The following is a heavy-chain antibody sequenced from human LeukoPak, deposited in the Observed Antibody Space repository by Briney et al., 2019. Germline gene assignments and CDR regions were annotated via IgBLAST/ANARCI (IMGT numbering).Heavy chain of an antibody. CDR1: GGSISSYY. CDR2: IYYSGST. J-gene: IGHJ4*02. Sequence: SETLSLTFTVSGGSISSYYWSWIRQPPGKGLEWIGYIYYSGSTNYNPSLKSRVTISVDTSKNQFSLKLSSVTAADTAVYYCARDRMDDFWSGYYFDYWGQGTLVTVSS. V-gene: IGHV4-59*12. D-gene: IGHD3-3*01. CDR3: ARDRMDDFWSGYYFDY.